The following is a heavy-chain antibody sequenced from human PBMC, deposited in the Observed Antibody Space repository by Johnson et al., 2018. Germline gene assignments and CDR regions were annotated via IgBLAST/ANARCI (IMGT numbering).Heavy chain of an antibody. Sequence: EVQLVESGGGLVQPGGSLRLSCAASGFTFSSYWMHWVRQAPGKGLVWVSRINSDGSSTSYADSVKGRFTISRDNAKNTLYLQMNSLRAEDTAVYYCARDSPPYYYGSGSGGMDVWGQGTTVTVSS. D-gene: IGHD3-10*01. CDR3: ARDSPPYYYGSGSGGMDV. CDR1: GFTFSSYW. V-gene: IGHV3-74*01. J-gene: IGHJ6*02. CDR2: INSDGSST.